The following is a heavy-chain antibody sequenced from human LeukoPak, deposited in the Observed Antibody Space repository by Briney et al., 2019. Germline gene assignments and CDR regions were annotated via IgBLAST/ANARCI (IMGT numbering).Heavy chain of an antibody. V-gene: IGHV4-34*01. J-gene: IGHJ4*02. CDR2: INHSGST. D-gene: IGHD5-24*01. Sequence: SETLSLTCAVYGGSFSGDYWSWIRQPPGKGLEWIGEINHSGSTDYNPSLKSRVTISVDTSKNQFSLKLSSVTAADTAVYYCATTLGVEMATISPFDYWGQGTLVTVSS. CDR3: ATTLGVEMATISPFDY. CDR1: GGSFSGDY.